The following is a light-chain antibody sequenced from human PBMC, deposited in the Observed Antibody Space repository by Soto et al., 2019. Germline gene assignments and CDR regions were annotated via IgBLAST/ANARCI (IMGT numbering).Light chain of an antibody. V-gene: IGLV4-69*01. CDR1: SGHSSYA. CDR3: QTWGTDIVV. Sequence: QSVLTQSPSASASLGASVKLTCTLSSGHSSYAIAWHQQQPEKGPRYLMKLNSDGSHSKGDGIPDRFPGSSSGAERYLTISSLQSEDEADYYCQTWGTDIVVFGGGTKLTVL. CDR2: LNSDGSH. J-gene: IGLJ2*01.